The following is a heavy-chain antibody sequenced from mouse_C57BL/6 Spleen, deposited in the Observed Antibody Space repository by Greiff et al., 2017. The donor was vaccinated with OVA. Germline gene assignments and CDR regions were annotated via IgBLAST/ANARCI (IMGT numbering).Heavy chain of an antibody. J-gene: IGHJ1*03. V-gene: IGHV1-69*01. Sequence: QVQLKQSGAELVMPGASVKLSCKASGYTFTSYWMHWVKQRPGQGLEWIGEIDPSDSYTNYNQKFKGKSTLTVDKSSSTAYMQLSSLTSEDSAVYYCARIYYGTWYFDVWGTGTTVTVSS. CDR1: GYTFTSYW. D-gene: IGHD2-1*01. CDR2: IDPSDSYT. CDR3: ARIYYGTWYFDV.